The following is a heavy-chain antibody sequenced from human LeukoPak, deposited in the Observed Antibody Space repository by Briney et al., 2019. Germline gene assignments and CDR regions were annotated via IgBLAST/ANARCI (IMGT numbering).Heavy chain of an antibody. J-gene: IGHJ4*02. CDR2: MNPNSGNT. D-gene: IGHD6-6*01. Sequence: ASVKVSCKASGYTFTSYDINWVRQATGQGLEWMGWMNPNSGNTGYAQKFQGRVTMTRNTSISTAYMELSSLRSDDTAIFYCARDLGYSTSSATPLDYWGQGTLVTVSS. CDR3: ARDLGYSTSSATPLDY. V-gene: IGHV1-8*01. CDR1: GYTFTSYD.